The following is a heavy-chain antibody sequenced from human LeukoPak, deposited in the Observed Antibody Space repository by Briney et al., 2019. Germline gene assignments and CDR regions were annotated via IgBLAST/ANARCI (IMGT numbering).Heavy chain of an antibody. CDR3: ARDVGFSLYD. Sequence: PGGSLRLSCAASGFSFSPSWMHWVRQVPGEGLVWVSRINNDGSGTNYADSVKGRFTISRDNAKNTVYLQMNSLRAEDTAVYFWARDVGFSLYDWGQGTLVTVSS. CDR1: GFSFSPSW. D-gene: IGHD2-8*01. CDR2: INNDGSGT. J-gene: IGHJ4*02. V-gene: IGHV3-74*01.